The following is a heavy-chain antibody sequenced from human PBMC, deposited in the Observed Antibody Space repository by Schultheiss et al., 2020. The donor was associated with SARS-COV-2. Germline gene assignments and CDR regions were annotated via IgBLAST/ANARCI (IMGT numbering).Heavy chain of an antibody. CDR1: GFTFSSYA. CDR3: ARAWNTCGGDCFDAFDI. Sequence: GGSLRLSCSASGFTFSSYAMHWVRQAPGKGLEYVSAISSSGGSTYYADSVKGRFTISRDNAKNSLYLQMNSLRDEDTAVYYCARAWNTCGGDCFDAFDIWGQGTMVTVSS. V-gene: IGHV3-64*04. D-gene: IGHD2-21*02. J-gene: IGHJ3*02. CDR2: ISSSGGST.